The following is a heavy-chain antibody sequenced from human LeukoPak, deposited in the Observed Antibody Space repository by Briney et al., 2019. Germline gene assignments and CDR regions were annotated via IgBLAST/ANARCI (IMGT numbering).Heavy chain of an antibody. D-gene: IGHD6-13*01. CDR3: ARAVEGYSSSQEDY. CDR2: IIPIFGTA. Sequence: ASVKVSCKASGGTFSSYAISWVRQAPGQGLEWMGGIIPIFGTANYAQKFQGRVTITADESTSTAYMELSSLRSEDTAVYYCARAVEGYSSSQEDYWGQGTLVTDSS. CDR1: GGTFSSYA. V-gene: IGHV1-69*13. J-gene: IGHJ4*02.